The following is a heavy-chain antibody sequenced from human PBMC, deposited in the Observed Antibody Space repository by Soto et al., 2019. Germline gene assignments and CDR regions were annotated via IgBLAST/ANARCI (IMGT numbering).Heavy chain of an antibody. V-gene: IGHV1-3*01. CDR3: ATDFTLYSSSWNPVYDI. CDR2: INAGNGNT. CDR1: GYTFTSYA. Sequence: ASVKVSCKASGYTFTSYAMHWVRHATGQRLEWMGWINAGNGNTKYSQKFQGRVTITRDTSASTAYMELSSLRSEDTAVYYCATDFTLYSSSWNPVYDIWGQGTMVTVSS. J-gene: IGHJ3*02. D-gene: IGHD6-13*01.